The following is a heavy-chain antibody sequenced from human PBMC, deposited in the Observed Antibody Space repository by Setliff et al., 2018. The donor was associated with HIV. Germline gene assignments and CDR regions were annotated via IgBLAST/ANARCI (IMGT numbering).Heavy chain of an antibody. J-gene: IGHJ4*02. V-gene: IGHV1-69*13. D-gene: IGHD5-12*01. CDR3: ARDAGYSGYAWNY. CDR2: IIPSLGTA. CDR1: GDTFTGYT. Sequence: GASVKVSCKSSGDTFTGYTITWVRQAPGQGLEWMGGIIPSLGTANYAQRFQGRVTFTADESTSTVYMELSSLRSEDTAMYYCARDAGYSGYAWNYWGQGTLVTVSS.